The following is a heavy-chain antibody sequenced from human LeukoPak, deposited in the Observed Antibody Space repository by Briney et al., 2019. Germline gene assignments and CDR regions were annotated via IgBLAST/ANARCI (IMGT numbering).Heavy chain of an antibody. CDR3: ARENCSSTSCSHDY. J-gene: IGHJ4*02. Sequence: SETLSLTCGVYGGSFSGYYWSWIRQPPGKGLEWIGYIYYSGSTNYNPSLKSRVTISVDTSKNQFSLKLSSVTAADTAVYYCARENCSSTSCSHDYWGQGTLVTVSS. V-gene: IGHV4-59*01. CDR1: GGSFSGYY. D-gene: IGHD2-2*01. CDR2: IYYSGST.